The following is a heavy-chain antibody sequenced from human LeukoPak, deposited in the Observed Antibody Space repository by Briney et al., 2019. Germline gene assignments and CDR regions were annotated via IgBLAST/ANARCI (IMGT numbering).Heavy chain of an antibody. J-gene: IGHJ3*02. V-gene: IGHV1-69*13. Sequence: ASVKVSCKASGYTFTSYGISWVRQAPGQGLEWMGGIIPIFGTANYAQKFQGRVTITADESTSTAYMELSSLRSEDTAAYYCARDPDFWSGYIKFDAFDIWGQGTMVTVSS. CDR3: ARDPDFWSGYIKFDAFDI. CDR2: IIPIFGTA. CDR1: GYTFTSYG. D-gene: IGHD3-3*01.